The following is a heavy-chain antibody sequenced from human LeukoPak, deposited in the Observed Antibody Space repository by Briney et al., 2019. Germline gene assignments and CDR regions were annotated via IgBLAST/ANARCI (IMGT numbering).Heavy chain of an antibody. V-gene: IGHV3-21*01. Sequence: GGSLRLSCAASGFTFSSYSMTWVRQAPGKGLEWVSSISSSSSYIYYADSAKGRFTISRDNAKNSLYLQMNSLRAEDTAVYYCARDRVVRGVIYGMDVWGQGTTVTVSS. CDR1: GFTFSSYS. CDR3: ARDRVVRGVIYGMDV. D-gene: IGHD3-10*01. CDR2: ISSSSSYI. J-gene: IGHJ6*02.